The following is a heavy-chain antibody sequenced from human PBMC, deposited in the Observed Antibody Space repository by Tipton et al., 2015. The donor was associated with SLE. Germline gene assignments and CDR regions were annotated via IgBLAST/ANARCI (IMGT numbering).Heavy chain of an antibody. CDR2: INHSGST. V-gene: IGHV4-34*01. Sequence: TLSLTCAVYGGSFSCFYWSWIRQPPGKGLEWIGEINHSGSTNYNPSLKGRVTISVDTSKNQFSLKLSSMTAADTAVYYCATGGYYFDYWGQGTLVTVSS. CDR3: ATGGYYFDY. J-gene: IGHJ4*02. D-gene: IGHD3-10*01. CDR1: GGSFSCFY.